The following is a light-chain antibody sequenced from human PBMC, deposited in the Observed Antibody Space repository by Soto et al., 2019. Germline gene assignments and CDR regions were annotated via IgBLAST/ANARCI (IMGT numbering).Light chain of an antibody. CDR3: QQHANWPLT. CDR2: GAS. V-gene: IGKV3-20*01. Sequence: EAVFTQSPGTLSLSPGERATLSCRASQSVSSSFLACYQQKPVQAPRLLIYGASSRATGIPDRFSGSGSGTDFTLTISRREPEDFAVYYCQQHANWPLTFGGGTKVDIK. J-gene: IGKJ4*01. CDR1: QSVSSSF.